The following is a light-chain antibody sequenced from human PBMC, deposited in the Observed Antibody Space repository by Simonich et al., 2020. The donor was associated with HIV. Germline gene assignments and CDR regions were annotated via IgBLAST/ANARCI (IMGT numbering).Light chain of an antibody. V-gene: IGLV2-23*02. CDR2: DVG. Sequence: QSALTQPASVSGSPGQSITISCTGKSSDVGGNNHVSWYQQNPGKAPKLMIYDVGQRPSGVSNRFSGSKSGNTASLTISGLQAEDEADYYCCSYAGSSTLVFGGGTKLTVL. CDR1: SSDVGGNNH. J-gene: IGLJ2*01. CDR3: CSYAGSSTLV.